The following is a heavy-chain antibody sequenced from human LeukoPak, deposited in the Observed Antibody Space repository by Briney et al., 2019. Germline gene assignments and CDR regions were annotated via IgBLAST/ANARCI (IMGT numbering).Heavy chain of an antibody. CDR1: GGSISSSHYY. V-gene: IGHV4-39*07. CDR3: ARDLYYGSNLRLFDP. D-gene: IGHD3-22*01. J-gene: IGHJ5*02. CDR2: IYNSGST. Sequence: KTSETLSLTCTVSGGSISSSHYYWDWVRQPPGKGLEWIGNIYNSGSTYYNPSLKRRVTRSIDTSKNQFSLKLSSVTAADTAMYYCARDLYYGSNLRLFDPWGQGTLVTVSS.